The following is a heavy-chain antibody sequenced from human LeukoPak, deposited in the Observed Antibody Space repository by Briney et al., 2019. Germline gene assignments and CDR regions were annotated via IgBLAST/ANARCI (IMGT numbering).Heavy chain of an antibody. CDR1: GFTFSSYS. D-gene: IGHD7-27*01. J-gene: IGHJ4*02. CDR3: AIGLGYPPPGFDY. Sequence: GGSLRLSCAASGFTFSSYSMNWVRQAPGKGLEWVSSISSSSSYIYYADSVKGRFTISRDNAKNSLYLQMNSLRAEDTAVYYCAIGLGYPPPGFDYWGQGTLVTVSS. CDR2: ISSSSSYI. V-gene: IGHV3-21*01.